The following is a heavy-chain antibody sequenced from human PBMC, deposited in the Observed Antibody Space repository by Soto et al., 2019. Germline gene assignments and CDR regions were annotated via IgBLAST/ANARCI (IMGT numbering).Heavy chain of an antibody. CDR1: GGSISSYY. D-gene: IGHD3-10*01. Sequence: SETLSLTCTVSGGSISSYYWSWVRQPPGKGLEWIGYIYYSGSTNYNPSLKSRVTISVDTSKNQFSLKLSSVTAADTAVYYCARELESRDTLWGAFDIWGQGTMVTVSS. CDR2: IYYSGST. V-gene: IGHV4-59*01. CDR3: ARELESRDTLWGAFDI. J-gene: IGHJ3*02.